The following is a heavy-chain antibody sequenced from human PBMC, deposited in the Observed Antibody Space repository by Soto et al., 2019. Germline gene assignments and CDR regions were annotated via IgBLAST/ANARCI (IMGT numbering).Heavy chain of an antibody. Sequence: GESLKISCKGSGYSFTSYWIGWVRQMPGKGLEWMGIIYPGDSDTRYSPSFQGQVTISADKSISTAYLQWSSLKASDTAMYYCARLWGSSENGDAFDIWGQGTMVTVSS. D-gene: IGHD6-6*01. CDR2: IYPGDSDT. CDR1: GYSFTSYW. CDR3: ARLWGSSENGDAFDI. J-gene: IGHJ3*02. V-gene: IGHV5-51*01.